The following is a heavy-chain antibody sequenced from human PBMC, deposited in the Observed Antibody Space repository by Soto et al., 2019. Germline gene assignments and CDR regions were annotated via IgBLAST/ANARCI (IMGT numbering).Heavy chain of an antibody. V-gene: IGHV3-30-3*01. Sequence: GGSLRLSCAASGFTFSSYAMHWVRQAPGKGLEWVAVISYDGSNKYYADSVKGRFTISRDNSKNTLFLQMNSLRAEDTAVYFCAREDCSSTSRYFNYYHFGMDVWGQGTTVTSP. CDR3: AREDCSSTSRYFNYYHFGMDV. CDR2: ISYDGSNK. J-gene: IGHJ6*02. CDR1: GFTFSSYA. D-gene: IGHD2-2*01.